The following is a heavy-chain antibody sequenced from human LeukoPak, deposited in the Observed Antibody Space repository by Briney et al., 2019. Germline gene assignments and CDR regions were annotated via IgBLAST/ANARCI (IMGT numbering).Heavy chain of an antibody. Sequence: GSLRLSCAASGFTFDDFSMHWVRQAPGKGLEWVSLISWDGGITYYADYVKGRFTISRDNSKNSLFVQMNSLRAEDTAVYFCAKSRSGSANWALQIFDNWGQGILVTVSS. J-gene: IGHJ4*02. V-gene: IGHV3-43*01. CDR3: AKSRSGSANWALQIFDN. CDR1: GFTFDDFS. D-gene: IGHD1-1*01. CDR2: ISWDGGIT.